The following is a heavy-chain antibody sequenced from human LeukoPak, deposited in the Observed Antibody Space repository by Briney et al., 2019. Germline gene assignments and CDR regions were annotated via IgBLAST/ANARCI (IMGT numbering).Heavy chain of an antibody. CDR2: IKQDGSEK. CDR3: ARGYCSGGSCDTGPFDY. Sequence: PGGSRRLSWAASGFTFITYGMSWVRQPPGRGRGGVPNIKQDGSEKYYVASVKGRFTISRDNAKNSLYLQMNSLRAEDTAVYYCARGYCSGGSCDTGPFDYWGQGTLVTVSS. D-gene: IGHD2-15*01. V-gene: IGHV3-7*01. CDR1: GFTFITYG. J-gene: IGHJ4*02.